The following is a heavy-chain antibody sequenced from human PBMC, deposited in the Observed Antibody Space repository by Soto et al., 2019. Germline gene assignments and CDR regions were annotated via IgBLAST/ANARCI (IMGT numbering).Heavy chain of an antibody. CDR3: AHTPGYGDYDFYYFGMDV. J-gene: IGHJ6*02. V-gene: IGHV2-5*01. Sequence: QITLKESGPTLVKPTQTLTLTCTFSGFSLRTSGVGVGWIRQPPGKALDWLALIYWNDNKLYSPSLQSRLTITKDTSKNKVVLTLSNVDLVDTATYYCAHTPGYGDYDFYYFGMDVWGQGTPVTVSS. CDR1: GFSLRTSGVG. CDR2: IYWNDNK. D-gene: IGHD4-17*01.